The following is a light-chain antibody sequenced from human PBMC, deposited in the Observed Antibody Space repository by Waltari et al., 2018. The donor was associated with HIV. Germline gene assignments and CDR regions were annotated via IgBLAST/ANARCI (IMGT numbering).Light chain of an antibody. V-gene: IGLV1-47*01. CDR2: RTN. CDR1: SSNIGRNY. CDR3: SAWDDSLSGAV. J-gene: IGLJ3*02. Sequence: QSVLTQPPSASGPPGQRVTISCSGSSSNIGRNYVYWYQQLPGTAPKPLIYRTNAGRSGVPDRFSGSESGTSAFLAISGLRSEDEADYYCSAWDDSLSGAVFGGGTKLTVL.